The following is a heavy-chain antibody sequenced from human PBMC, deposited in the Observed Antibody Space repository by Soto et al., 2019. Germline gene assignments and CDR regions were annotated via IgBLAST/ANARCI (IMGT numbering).Heavy chain of an antibody. CDR1: GFTFSSYA. Sequence: GGSLRLSCAASGFTFSSYAMSWVRQAPGKGLEWVSAISGSGGSTYYADSVKGRFTISRDNSKNTLYLQMNSLRAEDTAVYYCAKESTYVLGYCSGGSCYFDYWGQGTLVTVSS. D-gene: IGHD2-15*01. CDR2: ISGSGGST. J-gene: IGHJ4*02. CDR3: AKESTYVLGYCSGGSCYFDY. V-gene: IGHV3-23*01.